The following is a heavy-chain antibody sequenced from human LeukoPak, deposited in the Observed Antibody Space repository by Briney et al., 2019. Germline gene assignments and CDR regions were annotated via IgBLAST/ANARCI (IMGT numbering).Heavy chain of an antibody. CDR2: IYYSGST. CDR1: GGSLSSYY. D-gene: IGHD6-19*01. CDR3: ARHPDYSSGWYGQDYYYGMDV. V-gene: IGHV4-59*08. Sequence: SETLSLTCTVSGGSLSSYYWSWIRQPPGKGLEWIGYIYYSGSTNYNPSLKSRVTISVDTSKNQFSLKLSSVTAADTAVYYCARHPDYSSGWYGQDYYYGMDVWGQGTTVTVSS. J-gene: IGHJ6*02.